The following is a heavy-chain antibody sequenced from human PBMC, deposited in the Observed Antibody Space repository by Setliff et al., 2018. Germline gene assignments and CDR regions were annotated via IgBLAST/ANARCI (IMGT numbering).Heavy chain of an antibody. CDR2: IQGTGNT. CDR3: AGTPARGTTWLSPFDF. D-gene: IGHD3-9*01. CDR1: GGSFDSGTHY. Sequence: PSETLSLTCTVTGGSFDSGTHYWSWIRQPAGKVPEWIGLIQGTGNTNYNPSLQSRATISIDTSKNQISLKMTSVTAADTALYYCAGTPARGTTWLSPFDFWGQGVLVTVSS. J-gene: IGHJ4*02. V-gene: IGHV4-61*02.